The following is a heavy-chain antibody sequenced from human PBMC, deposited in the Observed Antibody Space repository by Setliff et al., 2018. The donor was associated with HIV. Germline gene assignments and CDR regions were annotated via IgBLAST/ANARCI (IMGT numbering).Heavy chain of an antibody. D-gene: IGHD5-12*01. CDR2: ISSSSSYT. CDR3: ARDEDGYNHFDF. J-gene: IGHJ4*02. CDR1: GFTFSDYY. V-gene: IGHV3-11*06. Sequence: GGSLRLSCAASGFTFSDYYMSWIRQAPGKGLKWVSYISSSSSYTNYADSVKGRFTISRDNAKNSLYLQMNSLRVEDTAVYYCARDEDGYNHFDFWGQGTLVTVSS.